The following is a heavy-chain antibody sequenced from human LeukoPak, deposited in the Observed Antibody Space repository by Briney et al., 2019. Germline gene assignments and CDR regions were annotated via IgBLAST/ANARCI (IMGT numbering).Heavy chain of an antibody. V-gene: IGHV3-23*01. Sequence: PGGSLRLSCAASGFTFSSYAMSWVRQAPGKGLEWVSAISVSGGSTYYADSVKGRFTISRDNSKNTLYLQMNSLSAEDTAVYYCAKDYGENYYDSSGYWDPWGQGTLVTVSS. CDR3: AKDYGENYYDSSGYWDP. CDR2: ISVSGGST. CDR1: GFTFSSYA. J-gene: IGHJ5*02. D-gene: IGHD3-22*01.